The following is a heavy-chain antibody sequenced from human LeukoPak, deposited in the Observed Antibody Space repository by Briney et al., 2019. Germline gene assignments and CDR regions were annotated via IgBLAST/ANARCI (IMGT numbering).Heavy chain of an antibody. Sequence: GGSLRLSCAASGFTFSSYAMNWVRQAPGKGLEWLSYISTSSSIYYADSVKGRFTISRDNARNSLYLQMNSLRAEDTAVYYCVSWDGSGDWGQGTLVTVPS. D-gene: IGHD3-10*01. CDR3: VSWDGSGD. CDR1: GFTFSSYA. V-gene: IGHV3-48*01. CDR2: ISTSSSI. J-gene: IGHJ4*02.